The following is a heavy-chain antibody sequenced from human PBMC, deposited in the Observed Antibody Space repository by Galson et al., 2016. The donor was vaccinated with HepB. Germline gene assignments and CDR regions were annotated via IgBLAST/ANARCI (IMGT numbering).Heavy chain of an antibody. CDR2: ISAGSGNT. Sequence: SVKVSCKASGYTLTNYALHWVRQAPGQRLEWMGWISAGSGNTIYSQKFQGRVTITRDITASTVYMEVYSLTSEDTAVYYCTREAVRGASFYFDNWGQGTLVTVSS. CDR1: GYTLTNYA. D-gene: IGHD3-10*02. CDR3: TREAVRGASFYFDN. V-gene: IGHV1-3*01. J-gene: IGHJ4*02.